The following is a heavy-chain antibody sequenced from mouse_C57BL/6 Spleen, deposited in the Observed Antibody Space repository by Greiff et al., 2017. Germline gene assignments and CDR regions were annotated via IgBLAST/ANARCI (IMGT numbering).Heavy chain of an antibody. CDR2: IDPSDSYT. CDR1: GYTFTSYW. Sequence: QVQLQQPGAELVMPGASVKLSCKASGYTFTSYWMHWVKQRPGQGLEWLGEIDPSDSYTNYNQKFKGKSTLTVDKSSSTAYMQLSSLTSEDSAVYYCAYGSSYVNAMDYWGQGTSVTVSS. D-gene: IGHD1-1*01. J-gene: IGHJ4*01. V-gene: IGHV1-69*01. CDR3: AYGSSYVNAMDY.